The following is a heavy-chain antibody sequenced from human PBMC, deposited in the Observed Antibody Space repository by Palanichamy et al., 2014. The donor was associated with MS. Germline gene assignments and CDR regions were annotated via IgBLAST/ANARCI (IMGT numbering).Heavy chain of an antibody. J-gene: IGHJ4*02. D-gene: IGHD6-13*01. CDR1: GFTFRSHG. V-gene: IGHV3-30*18. Sequence: QVQLVESGGGVVQPGRSLRLSCAASGFTFRSHGMHWVRQAPGKGLEWVAVISYDGSNTYYADSMEGRFTISRDNSKDTLYLQMNSLRAEDTAVYYCAKDHSSTWYYFDYWGQGTLVTASS. CDR3: AKDHSSTWYYFDY. CDR2: ISYDGSNT.